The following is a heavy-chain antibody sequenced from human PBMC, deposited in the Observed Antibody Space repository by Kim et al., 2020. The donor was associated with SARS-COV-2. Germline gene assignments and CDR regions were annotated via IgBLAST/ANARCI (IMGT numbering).Heavy chain of an antibody. Sequence: GGSLRLSCAASGFTVSSNYMSWVRQAPGKGLEWVSVIYSGGSTYYADSVKGRVTISRDNSKNTLYLQMNSLRAEDTAVYYCERAHSRYGSGRNIYYYYGMDVWGQGTTVTVSS. V-gene: IGHV3-53*01. CDR3: ERAHSRYGSGRNIYYYYGMDV. J-gene: IGHJ6*02. CDR1: GFTVSSNY. CDR2: IYSGGST. D-gene: IGHD3-10*01.